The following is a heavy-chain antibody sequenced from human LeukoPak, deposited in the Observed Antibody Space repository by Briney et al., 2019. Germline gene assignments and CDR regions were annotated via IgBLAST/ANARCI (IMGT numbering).Heavy chain of an antibody. Sequence: GGSLRLSCAASGFAFSSYAMSWVRQAPGKGLEWVSAISGSGGSTYYADSVKGRFTISRDNSKNTLYLQMNSLRAEDTAVYYCAKDHTPTYDSSGYYYSHDAFDIWGQGTMVAVSS. D-gene: IGHD3-22*01. CDR1: GFAFSSYA. V-gene: IGHV3-23*01. CDR2: ISGSGGST. CDR3: AKDHTPTYDSSGYYYSHDAFDI. J-gene: IGHJ3*02.